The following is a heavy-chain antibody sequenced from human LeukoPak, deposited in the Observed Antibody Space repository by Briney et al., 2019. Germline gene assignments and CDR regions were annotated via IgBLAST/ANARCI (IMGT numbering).Heavy chain of an antibody. J-gene: IGHJ6*03. V-gene: IGHV3-21*01. CDR3: ARDRTTMVRDYYYYMDV. CDR2: ISSSSAYI. Sequence: GGSLRLSCAASGFTYSSYSMNWVRQAPGKGLEWVSSISSSSAYIYYADSVKGRFTISRDNAKNSLYLQMNSLRAEDTAVYYCARDRTTMVRDYYYYMDVWGKGTTVTVSS. D-gene: IGHD3-10*01. CDR1: GFTYSSYS.